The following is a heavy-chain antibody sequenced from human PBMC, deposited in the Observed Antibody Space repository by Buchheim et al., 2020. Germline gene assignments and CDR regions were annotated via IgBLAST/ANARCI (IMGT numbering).Heavy chain of an antibody. CDR1: GFTFSSYS. CDR3: ARDWYSSSFDY. J-gene: IGHJ4*02. Sequence: EVQLVESGAGLVQPGGSLRLSCAASGFTFSSYSMNWVRQAPGKGLEWVSYISSSSSTISYADSVQGRFIISRDNAKNSLYLQMNILRDEDTAVYYCARDWYSSSFDYWGQGTL. V-gene: IGHV3-48*02. D-gene: IGHD6-6*01. CDR2: ISSSSSTI.